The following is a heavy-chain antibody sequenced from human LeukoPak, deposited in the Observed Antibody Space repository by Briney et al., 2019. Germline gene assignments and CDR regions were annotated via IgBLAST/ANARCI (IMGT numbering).Heavy chain of an antibody. Sequence: GASVKVSCKASGYTFTTFAIHWVRQAPGQRLEWMGWINAANGNTNYAQKLQGRVTMTTDTSTSTAYMELRSLRSDDTAVYYCARDHYGSGSWILEDYWGQGTLVTVSS. CDR3: ARDHYGSGSWILEDY. D-gene: IGHD3-10*01. CDR2: INAANGNT. CDR1: GYTFTTFA. J-gene: IGHJ4*02. V-gene: IGHV1-3*01.